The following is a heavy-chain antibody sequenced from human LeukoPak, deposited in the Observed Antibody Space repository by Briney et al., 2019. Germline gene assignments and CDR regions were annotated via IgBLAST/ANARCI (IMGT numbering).Heavy chain of an antibody. Sequence: GGSLRLSCAASGFTFSNYAMSWARQAPGKGLEWVSAISGSGGSTYYADSVKGRFTISRDNSKNTLYLQMNSLGAEDTAVYYCAKTPDYCTNGVCYTPHHFDYWGQGTLVTVSS. CDR2: ISGSGGST. CDR1: GFTFSNYA. V-gene: IGHV3-23*01. CDR3: AKTPDYCTNGVCYTPHHFDY. D-gene: IGHD2-8*01. J-gene: IGHJ4*02.